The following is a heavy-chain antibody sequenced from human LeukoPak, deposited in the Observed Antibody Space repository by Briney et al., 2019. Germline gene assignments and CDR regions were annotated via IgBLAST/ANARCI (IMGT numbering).Heavy chain of an antibody. J-gene: IGHJ6*03. CDR1: GGSFSGYY. V-gene: IGHV4-34*01. CDR3: ARPAGYCSSTSCYGYYYYYMDV. D-gene: IGHD2-2*01. Sequence: PSETLSLTCAVYGGSFSGYYWSWIRQPPGKGLEWIGEINHSGSTNYNPSLKSRVTISVDTSKNQFSLKLSSVTAADTAVYYCARPAGYCSSTSCYGYYYYYMDVWGKGTTVTISS. CDR2: INHSGST.